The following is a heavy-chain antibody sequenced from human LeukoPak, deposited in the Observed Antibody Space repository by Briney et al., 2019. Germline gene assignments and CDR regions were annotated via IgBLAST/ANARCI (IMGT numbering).Heavy chain of an antibody. CDR1: GGSFSSYY. CDR2: IYTSGST. D-gene: IGHD5-18*01. Sequence: SETLSLTCAVYGGSFSSYYWSWIRQPAGKGLEWIGRIYTSGSTNYNPSLKSRVTMSVDTSKNQFSLKLSSVTAADAAVYYCARESADTAMARGYYYYYMDVWGKGTTVTVSS. J-gene: IGHJ6*03. V-gene: IGHV4-4*07. CDR3: ARESADTAMARGYYYYYMDV.